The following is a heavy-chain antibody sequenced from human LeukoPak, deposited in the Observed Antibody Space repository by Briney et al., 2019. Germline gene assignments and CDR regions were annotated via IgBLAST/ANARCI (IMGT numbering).Heavy chain of an antibody. Sequence: SETLSLTCTVSGGSISRYYWSWNRQPAGKGLEWIGRIYTSGSTNYIPSLKRRVTISVDTSKNQFSLKLGSVTAAGTAVYYCAREVDDYSNCYFDYWGQGTRVSVSS. V-gene: IGHV4-4*07. CDR2: IYTSGST. D-gene: IGHD4-11*01. CDR1: GGSISRYY. J-gene: IGHJ4*02. CDR3: AREVDDYSNCYFDY.